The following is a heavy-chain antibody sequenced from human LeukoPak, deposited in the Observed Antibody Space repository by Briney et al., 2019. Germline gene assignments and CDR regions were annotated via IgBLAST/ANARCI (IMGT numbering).Heavy chain of an antibody. CDR2: IYPGDSDT. CDR3: ARTGYSSGRYGGFDI. Sequence: PGESLKISCKGSGYSFTNYWIGWVRQMPGKGLEWMGIIYPGDSDTRYSPSFQGQVTISADKSISTAYLQWSTLKASDTAMYYCARTGYSSGRYGGFDIWGQGTLVTVSS. D-gene: IGHD6-19*01. CDR1: GYSFTNYW. V-gene: IGHV5-51*01. J-gene: IGHJ3*02.